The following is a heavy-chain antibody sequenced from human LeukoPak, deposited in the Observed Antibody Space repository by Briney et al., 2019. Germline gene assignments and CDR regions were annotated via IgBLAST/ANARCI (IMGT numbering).Heavy chain of an antibody. Sequence: GGSLRLSCAASGFTFSNYAMSWVRQAPGKGLEWVSGISGSGGNTNYADSVKGRFTISRDNSKNTLYLQMNSLRAEDTAVYYCAKEIHIVVVTAILDYWGQGTLVTVSS. CDR3: AKEIHIVVVTAILDY. CDR2: ISGSGGNT. D-gene: IGHD2-21*02. J-gene: IGHJ4*02. V-gene: IGHV3-23*01. CDR1: GFTFSNYA.